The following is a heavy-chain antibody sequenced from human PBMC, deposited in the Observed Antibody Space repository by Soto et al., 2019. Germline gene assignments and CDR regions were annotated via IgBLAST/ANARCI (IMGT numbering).Heavy chain of an antibody. CDR1: GYTFSNYG. D-gene: IGHD2-2*01. J-gene: IGHJ5*02. Sequence: QVKLVQSGGEVKRPGASVKVSCKTSGYTFSNYGITWVRQAPAQPLEWLGWISLYSDGTNYAQKFQGRVSMTTDTSTTSDYMELRSLRSDDTAVYYCARVVPGAEAWFGPWGQGTLVTVSS. V-gene: IGHV1-18*01. CDR3: ARVVPGAEAWFGP. CDR2: ISLYSDGT.